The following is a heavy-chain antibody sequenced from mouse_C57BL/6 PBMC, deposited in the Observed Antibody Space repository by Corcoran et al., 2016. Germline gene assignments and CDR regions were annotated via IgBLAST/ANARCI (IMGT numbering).Heavy chain of an antibody. CDR2: IHPNSGST. CDR1: GYTFTSYW. CDR3: ARDSTTVVPFDY. Sequence: QVQLQQPGAELVKPGASVKLSCKASGYTFTSYWMHWVKQRPGQGLEWIGMIHPNSGSTNYNEKFKSKATLTVDKSSSTAYMQLSSLTSEDSAVYYCARDSTTVVPFDYWGQGTTLTVSS. J-gene: IGHJ2*01. D-gene: IGHD1-1*01. V-gene: IGHV1-64*01.